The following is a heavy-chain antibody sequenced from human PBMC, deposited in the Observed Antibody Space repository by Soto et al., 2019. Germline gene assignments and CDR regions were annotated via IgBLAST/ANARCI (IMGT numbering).Heavy chain of an antibody. CDR2: LYYSGGT. Sequence: SETLSLTCTVSGAALSSGGYFYTWVRQPPGKGLEWLGYLYYSGGTNNNPSLNSRVTISLDKSKSQFSLRLISVTAADTAVYYCTREQSDDNYFDPWGQGTLVTVSS. CDR1: GAALSSGGYF. CDR3: TREQSDDNYFDP. D-gene: IGHD6-19*01. V-gene: IGHV4-61*08. J-gene: IGHJ5*02.